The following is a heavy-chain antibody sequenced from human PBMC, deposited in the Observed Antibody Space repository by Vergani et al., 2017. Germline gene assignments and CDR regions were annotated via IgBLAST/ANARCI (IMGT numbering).Heavy chain of an antibody. D-gene: IGHD2-2*01. CDR1: GGTVNSNT. V-gene: IGHV1-69*01. CDR2: IIPFFGTA. CDR3: AKNYCSSTSCQYYYYYYMDV. Sequence: QVNLVQSGAAVEKPGSSVRVSCKASGGTVNSNTFIWVRQAPGQGLEYMGEIIPFFGTAYYAQKFQGRVTITADASTTTAYMELTDLRSEDTAIYYCAKNYCSSTSCQYYYYYYMDVWGKGSTVTVSS. J-gene: IGHJ6*03.